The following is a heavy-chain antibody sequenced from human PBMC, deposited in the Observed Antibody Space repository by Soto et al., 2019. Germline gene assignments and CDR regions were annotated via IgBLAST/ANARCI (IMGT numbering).Heavy chain of an antibody. J-gene: IGHJ4*02. CDR3: ASAPTMRGAYVDY. Sequence: GGSLRLSCAASGFTFSSYGMHWVRQAPGKGLEWVAVIWYDGSNKYYADSVKGRFTISRDNSKNTLYLQMSSLRSEDTAVYYCASAPTMRGAYVDYWGQGALVTVSS. CDR1: GFTFSSYG. CDR2: IWYDGSNK. V-gene: IGHV3-33*01.